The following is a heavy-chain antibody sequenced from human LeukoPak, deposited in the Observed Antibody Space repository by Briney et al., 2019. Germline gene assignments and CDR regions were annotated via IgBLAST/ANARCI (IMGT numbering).Heavy chain of an antibody. Sequence: SETLSLTCTVSGGSISNSRYYWGWIRQPPGKGLEWIASIFYGGSTHYNPSLKSRVTILVDTSKNQFSLKMTSVTAADTAVYYCARGGDGYPFDYWGQGTLDTVSS. D-gene: IGHD5-24*01. CDR1: GGSISNSRYY. J-gene: IGHJ4*02. CDR3: ARGGDGYPFDY. CDR2: IFYGGST. V-gene: IGHV4-39*07.